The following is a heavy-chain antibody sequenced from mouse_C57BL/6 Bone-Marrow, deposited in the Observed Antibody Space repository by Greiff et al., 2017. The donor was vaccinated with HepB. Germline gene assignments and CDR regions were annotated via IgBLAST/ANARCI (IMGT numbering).Heavy chain of an antibody. CDR3: VRHIYYFYAMDY. CDR1: GFSFNTYA. J-gene: IGHJ4*01. V-gene: IGHV10-1*01. D-gene: IGHD2-1*01. Sequence: EVQLVESGGGLVQPKGSLKLSCAASGFSFNTYAMNWVRQAPGKGLEWVARIRSKSNNYATYYADSVKDRFTISRDDSESMLYLQMNNLKTEDTAMYYCVRHIYYFYAMDYWGQGTSVTVSS. CDR2: IRSKSNNYAT.